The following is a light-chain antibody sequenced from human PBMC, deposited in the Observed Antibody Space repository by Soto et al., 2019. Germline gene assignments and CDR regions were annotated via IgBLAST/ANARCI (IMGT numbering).Light chain of an antibody. J-gene: IGKJ4*01. Sequence: DIPLTQSPSFLSASAGDRVTITCRASQGIFNYLAWYQQKPGKAPKLLIYSAFSLQSGVPSRFSGSGSGTEYTLTISSLQPEDFATYYCQQLNSSPLTFGGGTKVEIK. CDR1: QGIFNY. CDR2: SAF. CDR3: QQLNSSPLT. V-gene: IGKV1-9*01.